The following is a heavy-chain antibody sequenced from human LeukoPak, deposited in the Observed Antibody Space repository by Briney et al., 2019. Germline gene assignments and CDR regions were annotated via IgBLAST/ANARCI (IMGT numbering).Heavy chain of an antibody. J-gene: IGHJ4*02. D-gene: IGHD5-18*01. CDR1: GFIFSRYW. CDR3: ARGLLRDGYTYTYSFDY. Sequence: PGGSLRLSCAASGFIFSRYWMSWVRQAPGKGLEWVSVVYMGGTTYYADSVKGRFTISRDSTKNTIYLQMNNLRAEDTAVYYCARGLLRDGYTYTYSFDYWGQGALVTVSS. CDR2: VYMGGTT. V-gene: IGHV3-66*01.